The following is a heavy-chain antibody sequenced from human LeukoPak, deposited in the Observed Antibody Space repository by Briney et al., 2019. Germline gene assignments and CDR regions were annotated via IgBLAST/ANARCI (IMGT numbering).Heavy chain of an antibody. CDR3: ARSSARRERKLICDWCPFFDY. J-gene: IGHJ4*02. V-gene: IGHV6-1*01. Sequence: SQTLSLTCAISGDSVSSNSAAWNWIRQSPSRGLEWLGRRYYRSKWYNDYAVSVKSRITMNPDTSKTQFSLKLSSVPAADTAVYYGARSSARRERKLICDWCPFFDYWGQGTLVTVSS. CDR1: GDSVSSNSAA. D-gene: IGHD3-22*01. CDR2: RYYRSKWYN.